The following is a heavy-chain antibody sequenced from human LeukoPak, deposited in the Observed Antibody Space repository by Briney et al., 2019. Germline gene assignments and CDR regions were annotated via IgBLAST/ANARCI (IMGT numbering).Heavy chain of an antibody. CDR2: INPSGSNT. D-gene: IGHD2-8*02. V-gene: IGHV1-46*01. J-gene: IGHJ4*02. CDR1: GFTFTNYY. Sequence: GASVKVSCKASGFTFTNYYMHWVRQAPGQGLEWMGLINPSGSNTNHAQKFRGRVTMTRDTSATTVYMELSSLRSEDTAVYYCAREESGGYFDYGGQGTLVTVSS. CDR3: AREESGGYFDY.